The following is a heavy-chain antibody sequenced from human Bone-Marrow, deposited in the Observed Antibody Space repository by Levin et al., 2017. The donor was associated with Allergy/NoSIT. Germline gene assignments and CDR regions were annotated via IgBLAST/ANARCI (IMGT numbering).Heavy chain of an antibody. D-gene: IGHD1/OR15-1a*01. CDR3: ARGFGLEQYYYYGMDA. CDR1: GFTFSTYC. CDR2: ITTSGTYI. Sequence: GESLKISCTTSGFTFSTYCMDWVRQAPGKGLEWLASITTSGTYIYYADSVKGRFTISRDNAKNSLYLQMNSLRAEDTAIYYCARGFGLEQYYYYGMDAWGQGTTVTVSS. J-gene: IGHJ6*02. V-gene: IGHV3-21*06.